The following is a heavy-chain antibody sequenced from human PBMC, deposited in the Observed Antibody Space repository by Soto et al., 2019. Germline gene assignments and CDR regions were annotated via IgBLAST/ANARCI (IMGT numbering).Heavy chain of an antibody. Sequence: ASVKVSCQASGYTFASYAMHWVRQAPGQRLERMGWINAGNGNTKYSQKFQGRVTITRDTSASTAYMELSSLRSEDTAVYYCAREAYGKLSAFDIWGQGTMVTVSS. J-gene: IGHJ3*02. D-gene: IGHD4-17*01. CDR3: AREAYGKLSAFDI. V-gene: IGHV1-3*01. CDR2: INAGNGNT. CDR1: GYTFASYA.